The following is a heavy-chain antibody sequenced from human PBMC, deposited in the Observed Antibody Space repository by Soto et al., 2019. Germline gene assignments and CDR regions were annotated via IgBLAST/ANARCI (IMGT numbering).Heavy chain of an antibody. Sequence: GAGATLVDTAQIFTVALTFSGFSLSTSGVGVGWIRQPPGKALEWLALIYWDGDKSYSPSLKSRLTITKDTSKNQVVLTMTNMDPVDTAVYYCARVPGPWGQGTLVTVSS. CDR2: IYWDGDK. J-gene: IGHJ5*02. CDR3: ARVPGP. D-gene: IGHD2-2*01. V-gene: IGHV2-5*02. CDR1: GFSLSTSGVG.